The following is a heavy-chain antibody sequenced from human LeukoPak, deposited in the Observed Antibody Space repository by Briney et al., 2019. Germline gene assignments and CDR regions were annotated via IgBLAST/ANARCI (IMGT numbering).Heavy chain of an antibody. V-gene: IGHV3-49*04. CDR2: IRSKAYSGTT. Sequence: QPGGSLRLSCTASGLTFGDYGMSWVRQAPGKGLGWVGFIRSKAYSGTTEYAASVKGRFSISRDDSKNIAFLQMNSLKTEDTAVYYCSSGSSTSWYFDYWGQGTLVTVSS. CDR3: SSGSSTSWYFDY. J-gene: IGHJ4*02. D-gene: IGHD2-2*01. CDR1: GLTFGDYG.